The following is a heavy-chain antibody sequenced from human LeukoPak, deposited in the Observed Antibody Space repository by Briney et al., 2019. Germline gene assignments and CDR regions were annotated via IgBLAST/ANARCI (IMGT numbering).Heavy chain of an antibody. J-gene: IGHJ4*02. CDR1: GGTFSSYA. CDR3: ARDLVRGIKVFGY. Sequence: SVKVSCKASGGTFSSYAISWVRQAPGQGLEWMGGIIPIFGTANYAQKFQGRVTMTTDTSTSTAYMELRSLRSDDTAVYYCARDLVRGIKVFGYWGQGTLVTVSS. D-gene: IGHD2-8*02. V-gene: IGHV1-69*05. CDR2: IIPIFGTA.